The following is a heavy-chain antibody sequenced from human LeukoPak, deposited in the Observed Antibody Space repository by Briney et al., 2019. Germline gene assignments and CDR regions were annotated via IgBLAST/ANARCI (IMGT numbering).Heavy chain of an antibody. J-gene: IGHJ3*02. CDR3: ARQAYYDFWGGYDNYDAFDI. Sequence: GGSLRLSCAASGFTFSSYSMNWVRQAPGKGLEWVSSISSSSSYIYYADSVKGRFTISRDNAKNSLYLQMNSLRAEDTAVYYCARQAYYDFWGGYDNYDAFDIWGQGTMVTVSS. D-gene: IGHD3-3*01. CDR1: GFTFSSYS. V-gene: IGHV3-21*01. CDR2: ISSSSSYI.